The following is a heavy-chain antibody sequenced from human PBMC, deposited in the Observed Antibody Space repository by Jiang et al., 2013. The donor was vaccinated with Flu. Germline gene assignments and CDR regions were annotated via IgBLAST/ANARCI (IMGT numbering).Heavy chain of an antibody. J-gene: IGHJ5*02. V-gene: IGHV4-59*01. CDR1: GDSINNYY. CDR2: IYYSGST. Sequence: KPSETLSLTCSVSGDSINNYYWSWIRQPPGKGLEWIGYIYYSGSTNYNPSLKSRVTMSVDTSKNQFSLKLSSVTAADTAVYYCARDRGITIFGVVKGRFDPWGQGTLVTVSS. CDR3: ARDRGITIFGVVKGRFDP. D-gene: IGHD3-3*01.